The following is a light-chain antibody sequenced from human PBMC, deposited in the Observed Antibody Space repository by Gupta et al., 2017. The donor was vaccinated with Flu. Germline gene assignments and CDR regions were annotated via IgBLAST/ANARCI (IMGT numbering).Light chain of an antibody. CDR1: SPNIRSNT. CDR3: AAWDDSLNGPV. J-gene: IGLJ2*01. Sequence: QSVLTQPPSASGTPGQRGTISCSGSSPNIRSNTVNWYQPLPGTAPKLLIYSNNQRPSGVPDRFSGSKSGTSASLAISGLQSEDEADYYCAAWDDSLNGPVFGGGTKLTVL. V-gene: IGLV1-44*01. CDR2: SNN.